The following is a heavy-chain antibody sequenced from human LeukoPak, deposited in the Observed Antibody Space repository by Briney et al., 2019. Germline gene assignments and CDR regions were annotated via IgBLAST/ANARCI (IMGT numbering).Heavy chain of an antibody. CDR2: INPSGGST. V-gene: IGHV1-46*01. CDR1: GYTFTSYY. Sequence: ASVKASCKASGYTFTSYYMHWVRQAPGQGLEWMGIINPSGGSTSYAQKFQGRVTMTRDMSTSTVYMELSSLRSEDTAVYYCARGLPGYDILTGYYTPSYYFDYWGQGTLVTVSS. D-gene: IGHD3-9*01. J-gene: IGHJ4*02. CDR3: ARGLPGYDILTGYYTPSYYFDY.